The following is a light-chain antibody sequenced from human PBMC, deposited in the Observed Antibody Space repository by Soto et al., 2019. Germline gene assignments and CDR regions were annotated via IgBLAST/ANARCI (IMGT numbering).Light chain of an antibody. CDR1: SSDVGGYNY. V-gene: IGLV2-14*01. CDR2: VVS. CDR3: SSYTVSVAPYV. J-gene: IGLJ1*01. Sequence: QSALTQPASVSGSPGQSIAISCTGTSSDVGGYNYVSWHQQHPGKAPKVLISVVSNRPSGVSNRFSGSKSGNTASLTISGLQAEDEADYYCSSYTVSVAPYVFGTGTKLTVL.